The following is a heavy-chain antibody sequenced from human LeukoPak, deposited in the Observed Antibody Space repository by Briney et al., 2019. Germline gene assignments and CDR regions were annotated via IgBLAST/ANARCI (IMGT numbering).Heavy chain of an antibody. D-gene: IGHD2-2*01. CDR1: GYTFTGYY. CDR3: AREYTYCSSTSCLASQNWFDP. J-gene: IGHJ5*02. V-gene: IGHV1-2*02. CDR2: INLNIGGT. Sequence: EASLKVSCKASGYTFTGYYMHCVPQTPGQRGGRRGWINLNIGGTNYAQKFQGRVTMTRDTSISTAYMELSRLRSDDTAVYYCAREYTYCSSTSCLASQNWFDPWGQGTLVTVSS.